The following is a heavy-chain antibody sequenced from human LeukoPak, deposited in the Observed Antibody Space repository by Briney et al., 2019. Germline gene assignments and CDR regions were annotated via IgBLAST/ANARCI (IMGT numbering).Heavy chain of an antibody. D-gene: IGHD1-14*01. CDR3: ARVDIWYKCMDV. CDR2: INPNSGGT. CDR1: GYTFTDYY. V-gene: IGHV1-2*02. J-gene: IGHJ6*03. Sequence: ASVKVSCKASGYTFTDYYMHWVRQAPGQGLEWMGWINPNSGGTNYAQKFQGRVTMTRDTSISTAYMELSGLRSDDTAVHYCARVDIWYKCMDVWGKGTTVTISS.